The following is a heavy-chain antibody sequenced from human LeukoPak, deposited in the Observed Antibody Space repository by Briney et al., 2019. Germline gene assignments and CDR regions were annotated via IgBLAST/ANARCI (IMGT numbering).Heavy chain of an antibody. CDR3: ARDPVGGSPTGY. J-gene: IGHJ4*02. CDR1: GYTFTSYY. V-gene: IGHV1-18*04. CDR2: ISAYNGNT. D-gene: IGHD1-26*01. Sequence: ASVKVSCKASGYTFTSYYMHWVRQAPGQGLEWMGWISAYNGNTNYAQKLQGRVTMTTDTSTSTAYMELRSLRSDDTAVYYCARDPVGGSPTGYWGQGTLVTVSS.